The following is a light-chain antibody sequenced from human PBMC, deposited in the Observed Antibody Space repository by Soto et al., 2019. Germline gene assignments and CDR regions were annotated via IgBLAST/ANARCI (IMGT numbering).Light chain of an antibody. V-gene: IGKV3-20*01. J-gene: IGKJ4*01. Sequence: VLTQSPGTLSLSPGDTASLSCRASQSVLSDFLAWYQQKPGRAPRLLIYSASRRATGVPDRLSGSGSGTDFTLTISRLETEDFAVYYCQHYGSPRPLTFAAGTKVVI. CDR1: QSVLSDF. CDR3: QHYGSPRPLT. CDR2: SAS.